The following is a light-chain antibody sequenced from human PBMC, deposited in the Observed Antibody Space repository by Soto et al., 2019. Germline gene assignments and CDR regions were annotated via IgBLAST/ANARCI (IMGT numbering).Light chain of an antibody. CDR3: AAWDDSLIGLV. CDR1: SSNIGSNT. J-gene: IGLJ2*01. Sequence: QSVLTQPPSASGTPGQRVTISCSGSSSNIGSNTVNWYQQLPGTAPKLLIYSNNQRPSGVPDRFSASKSGTSASLAISGLQSEDEADYYCAAWDDSLIGLVFGGGTKLTVL. CDR2: SNN. V-gene: IGLV1-44*01.